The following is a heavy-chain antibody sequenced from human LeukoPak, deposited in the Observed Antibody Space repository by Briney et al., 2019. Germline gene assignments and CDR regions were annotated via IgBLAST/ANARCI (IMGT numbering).Heavy chain of an antibody. CDR1: GFTFSNYW. CDR2: MKQDGSEK. V-gene: IGHV3-7*01. Sequence: PGGSLRLSCAASGFTFSNYWMNWVRQAPGKGLEWVANMKQDGSEKYYVDSVKGRFTISRDNAKNSLYLQMNSLSSEDTAVYYCARITVSRVAAMDVWGKGTTVTISS. J-gene: IGHJ6*03. CDR3: ARITVSRVAAMDV. D-gene: IGHD2-15*01.